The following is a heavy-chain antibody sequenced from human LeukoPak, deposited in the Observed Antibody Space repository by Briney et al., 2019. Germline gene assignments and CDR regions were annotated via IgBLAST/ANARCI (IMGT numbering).Heavy chain of an antibody. CDR3: AKGRGYSGYDFFDY. CDR2: ISASGGST. V-gene: IGHV3-23*01. Sequence: GGSLRLSCAASGFTFSSYAMSWVRQAPGKGREWVSAISASGGSTFYADSVKGRFTISRDNSKNTLYLQVNSLRAEDTALYYCAKGRGYSGYDFFDYWGQGTLVTVSS. D-gene: IGHD5-12*01. J-gene: IGHJ4*02. CDR1: GFTFSSYA.